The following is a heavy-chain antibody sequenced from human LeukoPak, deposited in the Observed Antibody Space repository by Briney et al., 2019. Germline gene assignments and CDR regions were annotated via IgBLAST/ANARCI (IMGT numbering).Heavy chain of an antibody. CDR1: GYNFTSYW. CDR3: ARLRDGSIDY. J-gene: IGHJ4*02. CDR2: VDPSDSYT. Sequence: KTGDSLKISCKGFGYNFTSYWISWVRPMPGKGLEWMGRVDPSDSYTNYSPSFQGHVTISADKSITTAYLQWSSLKASDTAMYYCARLRDGSIDYWGQGTLVTVSS. V-gene: IGHV5-10-1*01.